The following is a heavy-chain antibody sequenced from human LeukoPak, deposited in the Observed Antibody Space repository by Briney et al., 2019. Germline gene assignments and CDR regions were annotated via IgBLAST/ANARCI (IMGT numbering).Heavy chain of an antibody. V-gene: IGHV3-48*04. CDR2: ISSSSSTI. CDR1: GFTFSSYS. J-gene: IGHJ4*02. CDR3: ARDDYLDPTRY. D-gene: IGHD4-11*01. Sequence: GGSLRLSCAASGFTFSSYSMNWVRQAPGKGLEWVSYISSSSSTIYYADSVKGRFTISRDNAKNSLYLQMNSLRTEDTAVYYCARDDYLDPTRYWGQGTLVTVSS.